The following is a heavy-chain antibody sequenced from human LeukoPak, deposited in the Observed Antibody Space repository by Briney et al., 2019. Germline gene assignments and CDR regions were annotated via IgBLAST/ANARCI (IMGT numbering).Heavy chain of an antibody. CDR1: GYGFSSSW. D-gene: IGHD2/OR15-2a*01. Sequence: GESLKISCYGSGYGFSSSWIGWVRQMSGKGLEWVGFIYPGDSDTRYSPSFQAQVTISADKSIGTAFLQWRSLKASDTAMYYCAVGTTPYFIDYRGQGTLVTVSS. CDR2: IYPGDSDT. V-gene: IGHV5-51*01. J-gene: IGHJ4*02. CDR3: AVGTTPYFIDY.